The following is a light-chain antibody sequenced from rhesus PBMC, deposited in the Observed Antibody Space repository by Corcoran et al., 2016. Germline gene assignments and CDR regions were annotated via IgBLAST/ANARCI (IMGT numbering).Light chain of an antibody. J-gene: IGLJ1*01. CDR3: CSYDASDTYV. CDR2: EVS. V-gene: IGLV2-32*01. Sequence: QAALTQPRSVSGSPGQSVTISCTGTSSDIGGYNYVSWYQQHPDTAPKLMIYEVSKRPSGVSDRFSGSKSGNTASLTISGLQAEDEADYYCCSYDASDTYVFGGGSRLTVL. CDR1: SSDIGGYNY.